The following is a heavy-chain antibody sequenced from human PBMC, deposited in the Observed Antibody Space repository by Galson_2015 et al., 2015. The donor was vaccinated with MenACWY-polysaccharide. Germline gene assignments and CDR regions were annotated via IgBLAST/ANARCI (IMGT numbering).Heavy chain of an antibody. CDR1: GYTFTGHY. CDR3: ARGPPGYAGSWHPLQY. J-gene: IGHJ4*02. Sequence: SVKVSCKASGYTFTGHYIHWLRQAPGQGLEWMGWINPTSGGANYAQKFQGWVTMTRDTSTNTAYMELRNLRSDDTAVYYCARGPPGYAGSWHPLQYWGQGTLVTVSS. CDR2: INPTSGGA. D-gene: IGHD2-15*01. V-gene: IGHV1-2*04.